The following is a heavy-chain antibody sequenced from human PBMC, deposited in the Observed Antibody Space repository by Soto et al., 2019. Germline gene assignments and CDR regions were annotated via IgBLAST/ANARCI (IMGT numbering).Heavy chain of an antibody. J-gene: IGHJ4*01. CDR3: ARVRIVVVPAAEPGPFDY. D-gene: IGHD2-2*01. V-gene: IGHV1-18*01. CDR1: GYTFNNFG. Sequence: ASVKVSCKASGYTFNNFGISWVRQAPGQGLEWMGWISHWGKTTYAQKLQGRVTMTTDTSTSTAYMELRGLRSDDTAVYYCARVRIVVVPAAEPGPFDYWGQGTLVTVSS. CDR2: ISHWGKT.